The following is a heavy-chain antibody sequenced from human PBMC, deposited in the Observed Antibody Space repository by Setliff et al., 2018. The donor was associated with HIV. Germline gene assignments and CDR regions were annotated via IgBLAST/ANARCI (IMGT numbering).Heavy chain of an antibody. CDR1: GGSISSHY. Sequence: SETLSLTCTVSGGSISSHYWIWIRQPPGKGLEWIGYIHYNGDTTYNPSLKSRLTMSVDTSNRQFSPKLTSVTAADGAVYYCARQVSIPGVAVTPLDYWGQGSLVTVSS. D-gene: IGHD3-3*01. CDR2: IHYNGDT. CDR3: ARQVSIPGVAVTPLDY. V-gene: IGHV4-59*08. J-gene: IGHJ4*02.